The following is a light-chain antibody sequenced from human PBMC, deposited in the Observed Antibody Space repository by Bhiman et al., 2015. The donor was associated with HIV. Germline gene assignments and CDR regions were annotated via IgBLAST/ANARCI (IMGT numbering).Light chain of an antibody. CDR1: SSDVGGYNY. CDR2: DVS. V-gene: IGLV2-14*01. J-gene: IGLJ3*02. Sequence: QSALTQPASVSGSPGQSITISCTGTSSDVGGYNYVSWYQQHPGKALKFMIYDVSKRPSGVSNRFSGSKSGNTASLTISGLQAEDEALYYCSSYTNSDTWVFGGGTKLTVL. CDR3: SSYTNSDTWV.